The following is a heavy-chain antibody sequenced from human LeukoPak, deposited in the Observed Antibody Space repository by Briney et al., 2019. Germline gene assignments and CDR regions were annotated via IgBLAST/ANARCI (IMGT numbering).Heavy chain of an antibody. Sequence: ASVKVSCKASGYTFTSYGISWVRQARGQGLEWMGWISAYDGNTNYAQKLQGRVTMTTDTSTSTAYMELRSLRSDDTAVYYCARRYCSSNSCSNLNDYYYYGMDVWGKGTTVTVSS. D-gene: IGHD2-2*01. CDR2: ISAYDGNT. CDR3: ARRYCSSNSCSNLNDYYYYGMDV. V-gene: IGHV1-18*04. CDR1: GYTFTSYG. J-gene: IGHJ6*04.